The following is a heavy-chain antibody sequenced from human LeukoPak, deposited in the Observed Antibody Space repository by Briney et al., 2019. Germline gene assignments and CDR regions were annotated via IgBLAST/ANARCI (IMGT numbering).Heavy chain of an antibody. J-gene: IGHJ4*02. V-gene: IGHV3-21*03. CDR1: GFIFSRYG. D-gene: IGHD3-10*01. CDR3: ARDASVRGASDY. Sequence: PGGSLRLSCVASGFIFSRYGMHWVRQTPGKGLEWVSSISSSSSYIYYADSLKGRFTISRDNAKNSLYLQMNSLRAEDTAVYYCARDASVRGASDYWGQGTLVTVSS. CDR2: ISSSSSYI.